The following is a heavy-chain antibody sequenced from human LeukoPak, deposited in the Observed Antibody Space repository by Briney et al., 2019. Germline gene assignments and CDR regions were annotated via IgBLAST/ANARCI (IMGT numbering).Heavy chain of an antibody. CDR3: AKDPGITMIVVVSYFDY. CDR1: GFTFSSYA. Sequence: GGSLRLSCAASGFTFSSYAMSWVRQAPGKGLGWGSAISGSGGSTYYADSVKGRFTISRDNSKNTLYLQMNSLRAEDTAVYYCAKDPGITMIVVVSYFDYWGQGTLVTVSS. V-gene: IGHV3-23*01. CDR2: ISGSGGST. D-gene: IGHD3-22*01. J-gene: IGHJ4*02.